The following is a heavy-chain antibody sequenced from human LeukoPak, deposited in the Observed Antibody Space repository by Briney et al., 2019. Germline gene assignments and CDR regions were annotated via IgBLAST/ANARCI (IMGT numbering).Heavy chain of an antibody. CDR1: GFIFPNAW. Sequence: PGGSLLFLCAASGFIFPNAWMHWVRQAPGKGLEWVGRIKNKNSGRTTNYIAPVKGRFTISRDDSRNTLYLEMDSLKTDDTAIYYCVTDGGLLLNYFTNWGQGTLVTVSS. CDR3: VTDGGLLLNYFTN. CDR2: IKNKNSGRTT. J-gene: IGHJ4*02. D-gene: IGHD3-16*01. V-gene: IGHV3-15*01.